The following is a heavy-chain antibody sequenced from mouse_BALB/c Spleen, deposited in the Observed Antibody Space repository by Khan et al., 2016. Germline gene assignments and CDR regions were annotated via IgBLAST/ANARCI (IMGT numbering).Heavy chain of an antibody. Sequence: EVQLQESGPSLVKPSQTLSITCSVTGDSITSGYWNWIRKFPGNKLEYMGYISYSGSTYYNPSLKSRISITRDTSKNQYYLQLNSVTTEDTATYYCARGITTAPYAMDYWGQGTAVTVSS. D-gene: IGHD1-2*01. V-gene: IGHV3-8*02. J-gene: IGHJ4*01. CDR1: GDSITSGY. CDR3: ARGITTAPYAMDY. CDR2: ISYSGST.